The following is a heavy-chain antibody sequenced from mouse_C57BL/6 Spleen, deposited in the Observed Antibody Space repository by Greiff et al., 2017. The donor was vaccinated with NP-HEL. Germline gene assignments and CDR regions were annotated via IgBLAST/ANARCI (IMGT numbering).Heavy chain of an antibody. CDR1: GYTFTDYE. Sequence: QVQLQQSGAELVRPGASVTLSCKASGYTFTDYEMHWVKQTPVHGLEWIGAIDPETGGTAYNQKFKGKAILTADKSSSTAYMELRSLTSEDSAVYYCTRGNYGYDVMFAYWGQGTLVTVSA. V-gene: IGHV1-15*01. CDR3: TRGNYGYDVMFAY. CDR2: IDPETGGT. J-gene: IGHJ3*01. D-gene: IGHD2-2*01.